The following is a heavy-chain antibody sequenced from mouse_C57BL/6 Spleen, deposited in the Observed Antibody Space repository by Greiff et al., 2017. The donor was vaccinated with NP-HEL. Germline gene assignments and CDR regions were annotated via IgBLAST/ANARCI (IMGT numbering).Heavy chain of an antibody. CDR1: GYSFTGYY. CDR2: INPSTGGT. CDR3: ARGGYVDAMDY. V-gene: IGHV1-42*01. J-gene: IGHJ4*01. Sequence: VHVKQSGPELVKPGASVKISCKASGYSFTGYYMNWVKQSPEKSLEWIGEINPSTGGTTYNQKFKAKATLTVDKSSSTAYMQLKSLTSEDSAVYYCARGGYVDAMDYWGQGTSVTVSS. D-gene: IGHD3-1*01.